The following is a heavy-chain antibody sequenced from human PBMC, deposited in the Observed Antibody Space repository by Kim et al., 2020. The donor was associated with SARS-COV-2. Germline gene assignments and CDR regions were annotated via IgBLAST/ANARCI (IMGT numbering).Heavy chain of an antibody. V-gene: IGHV3-30*04. CDR3: ARDPEMATLWGIAGTVAYFDY. CDR1: GFTFNSYT. D-gene: IGHD3-16*01. CDR2: ISYVGSNK. Sequence: GGSLRLSCAASGFTFNSYTLHWVRQAPGKGLAWVAVISYVGSNKYYADSVKGRFTISRDNSKNTLYLQMNSLRAEDTAVYYCARDPEMATLWGIAGTVAYFDYWGQGTLVTVSS. J-gene: IGHJ4*02.